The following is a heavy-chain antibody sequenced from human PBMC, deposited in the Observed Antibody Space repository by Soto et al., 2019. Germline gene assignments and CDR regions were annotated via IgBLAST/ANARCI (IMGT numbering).Heavy chain of an antibody. Sequence: ASVKVSCKASGYTFTSSGISCVRQAPGQGLEWMGWISSDNGNTNYAQHLQGRVSMTTDTSTSTAYMDLRSLRSDDTAVYYCARVGPYASGTYSFRHNRFDPWGQGTQVTVSS. D-gene: IGHD3-10*01. CDR3: ARVGPYASGTYSFRHNRFDP. CDR2: ISSDNGNT. V-gene: IGHV1-18*01. J-gene: IGHJ5*02. CDR1: GYTFTSSG.